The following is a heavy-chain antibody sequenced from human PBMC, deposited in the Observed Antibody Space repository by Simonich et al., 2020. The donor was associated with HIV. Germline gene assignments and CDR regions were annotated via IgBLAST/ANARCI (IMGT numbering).Heavy chain of an antibody. J-gene: IGHJ4*02. Sequence: QVQLVQSGAEVKKPGASVKVSCKASGYTFTSYGMSWVRQAPGQGLEWMGWISAYNVNTNYAQKHQGRVTMTTDISTSTAYMERRSLRSDDTAVYYCARPRFSYGYPFDYWGQGTLVTVSS. CDR3: ARPRFSYGYPFDY. V-gene: IGHV1-18*01. CDR1: GYTFTSYG. D-gene: IGHD5-18*01. CDR2: ISAYNVNT.